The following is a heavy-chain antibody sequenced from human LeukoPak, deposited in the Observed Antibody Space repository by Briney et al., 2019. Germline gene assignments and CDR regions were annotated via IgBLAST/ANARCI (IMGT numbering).Heavy chain of an antibody. CDR1: GFTFTSYP. CDR2: ISNSKGISD. D-gene: IGHD5-24*01. CDR3: VKRRDAYPIRGTFDS. V-gene: IGHV3-23*01. Sequence: GGSLRLSCAVSGFTFTSYPMSWVRQAPGKGLEWVSGISNSKGISDYYADSVKGRFTISRDNSKNTLYLQMNSLRAEYTAVYYCVKRRDAYPIRGTFDSWGQGALVTVSS. J-gene: IGHJ4*02.